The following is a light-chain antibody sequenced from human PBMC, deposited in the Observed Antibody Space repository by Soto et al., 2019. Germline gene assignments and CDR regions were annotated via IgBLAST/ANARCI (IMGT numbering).Light chain of an antibody. CDR3: SSYTSSSTRV. Sequence: QSVLTQPASVSGSPGQSITISCTGTSSDVDGYNYVSWYQQHPGKAPKLMIYEVSNRPSGVSNRFSGSKSGNTASLTISGRQAEDEADYYCSSYTSSSTRVFGGGTKLTVL. CDR2: EVS. V-gene: IGLV2-14*01. J-gene: IGLJ3*02. CDR1: SSDVDGYNY.